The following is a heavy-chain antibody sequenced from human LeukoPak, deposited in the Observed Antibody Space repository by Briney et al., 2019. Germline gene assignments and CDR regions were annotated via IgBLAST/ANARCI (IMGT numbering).Heavy chain of an antibody. D-gene: IGHD3-16*01. CDR3: ARGRDYVWGD. V-gene: IGHV4-34*01. CDR2: INHSGST. CDR1: GGSFSGYY. Sequence: PSETLSLTCAVYGGSFSGYYWSWIRQPPGKGLEWIGEINHSGSTNYNPSLKGRVTISVDTSKNQFSLKLSSVTAADTAVYYCARGRDYVWGDWGQGTLVIVSS. J-gene: IGHJ4*01.